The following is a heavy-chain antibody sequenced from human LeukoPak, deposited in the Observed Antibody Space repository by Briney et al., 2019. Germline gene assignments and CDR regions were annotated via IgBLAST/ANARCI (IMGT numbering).Heavy chain of an antibody. CDR1: GGSISSSSYY. J-gene: IGHJ5*02. CDR3: ARVLRIFDRVTVAGSKFDP. D-gene: IGHD6-19*01. V-gene: IGHV4-39*01. CDR2: IYYSGST. Sequence: SETLSLTCTVSGGSISSSSYYWGWLRQPPGKGVEWIGSIYYSGSTYYNPSLKSRVTISVDTSKNQFSLKLSSVTAADTAVYYCARVLRIFDRVTVAGSKFDPWGQGTLVTVSS.